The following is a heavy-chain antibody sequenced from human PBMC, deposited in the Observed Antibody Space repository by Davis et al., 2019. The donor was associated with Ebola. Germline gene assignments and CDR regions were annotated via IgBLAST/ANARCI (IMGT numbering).Heavy chain of an antibody. D-gene: IGHD6-6*01. Sequence: SETLSLTCAVSGGSISSGGYSWSWIRQPPGKGLEWIGYIYHSGSTNYNPSLKSRVTISVDTSKNQFSLKLSSVTAADTAVYYCARARIAARPYFDYWGQGTLVTVSS. CDR3: ARARIAARPYFDY. J-gene: IGHJ4*02. CDR1: GGSISSGGYS. V-gene: IGHV4-30-2*01. CDR2: IYHSGST.